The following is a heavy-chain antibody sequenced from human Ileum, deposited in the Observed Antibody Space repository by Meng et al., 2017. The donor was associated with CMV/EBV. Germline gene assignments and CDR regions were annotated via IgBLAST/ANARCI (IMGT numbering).Heavy chain of an antibody. J-gene: IGHJ4*02. D-gene: IGHD3-10*01. Sequence: QVQRQESGPGLVNPSQTLPFTCSVSGDSIDSGDYSWNWVRQPPGKCLEWIGYIYYNGNAYYYPSLTSQVTISVDTSKNQFSLRLKSVTAADAAVYFCARGGIFRGLDYWGQGTLVTVSS. CDR1: GDSIDSGDYS. CDR2: IYYNGNA. V-gene: IGHV4-30-4*08. CDR3: ARGGIFRGLDY.